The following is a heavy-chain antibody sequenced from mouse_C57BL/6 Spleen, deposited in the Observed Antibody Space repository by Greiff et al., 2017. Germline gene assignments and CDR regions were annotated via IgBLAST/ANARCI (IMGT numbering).Heavy chain of an antibody. CDR3: ARSDYDSNTGVAY. CDR1: GYTFTSYT. CDR2: INPSSGYT. V-gene: IGHV1-4*01. D-gene: IGHD2-5*01. J-gene: IGHJ3*01. Sequence: VQLQQSGAELARPGASVKMSCKASGYTFTSYTMHWVKQRPGQGLEWIGYINPSSGYTKYSQKFKDKATLTADKSSSTAYMHVSSLTSKDSVVYYCARSDYDSNTGVAYWGQGTLVTVSA.